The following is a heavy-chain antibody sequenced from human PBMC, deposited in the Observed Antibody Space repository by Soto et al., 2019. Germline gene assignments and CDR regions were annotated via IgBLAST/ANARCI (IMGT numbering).Heavy chain of an antibody. D-gene: IGHD2-8*01. CDR2: INDNGGDT. CDR3: AKEVYIAARGVMEV. V-gene: IGHV3-23*01. CDR1: GFTFSNNV. J-gene: IGHJ6*02. Sequence: EVQLLESGGGLVQPGGSLRLSCAASGFTFSNNVMSWVRQAPGKGLEWVSGINDNGGDTYYADSVKGRCTISRANSKDELYLQMNSLRAEDTVVYFCAKEVYIAARGVMEVWGLGTRVTVSS.